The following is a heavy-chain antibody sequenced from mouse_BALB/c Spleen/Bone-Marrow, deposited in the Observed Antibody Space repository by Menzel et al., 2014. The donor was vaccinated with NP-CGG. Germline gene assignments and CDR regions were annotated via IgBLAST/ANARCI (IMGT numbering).Heavy chain of an antibody. CDR3: ARFSMDD. CDR1: GFTFTDYY. J-gene: IGHJ4*01. Sequence: EVQLVESGGGLVQPGGSLRLSCTTSGFTFTDYYMSWVRQPPGKALEWLAFIRNKAYGYTTEYSASVRGRFTISRDNSQSMRYLQMNTLRGEDSATYYGARFSMDDWGQGTSVTVSS. V-gene: IGHV7-3*02. CDR2: IRNKAYGYTT.